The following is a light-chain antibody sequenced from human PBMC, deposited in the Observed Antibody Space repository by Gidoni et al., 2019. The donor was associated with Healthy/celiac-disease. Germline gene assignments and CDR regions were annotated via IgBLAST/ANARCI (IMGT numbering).Light chain of an antibody. J-gene: IGKJ4*01. CDR2: AAS. CDR3: QQSYSTPRLT. V-gene: IGKV1-39*01. Sequence: DIQMTQSPSSLSASVGDRVTITCRASQSISSYLNWSQQKPGKAPKLLIYAASSLQSGVPSRFSGSGSGTDVTLTISSLQPEDFATYYCQQSYSTPRLTFGGGTKVEIK. CDR1: QSISSY.